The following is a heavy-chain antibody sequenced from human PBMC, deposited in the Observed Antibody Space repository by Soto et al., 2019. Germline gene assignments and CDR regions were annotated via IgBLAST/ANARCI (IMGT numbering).Heavy chain of an antibody. J-gene: IGHJ6*02. CDR2: INHSGST. CDR1: GGSFSGYY. CDR3: ARGPYWWNLSSGYYYGMDV. Sequence: QVQLQQWGAGLLKPSETLSLTCAVYGGSFSGYYWSWIRQPPGKGLEWIGEINHSGSTNYNPSLKSRVTISVDTYKNQFSLKLSSVTAADTAVYYCARGPYWWNLSSGYYYGMDVWGQGTTVTVSS. V-gene: IGHV4-34*01. D-gene: IGHD2-15*01.